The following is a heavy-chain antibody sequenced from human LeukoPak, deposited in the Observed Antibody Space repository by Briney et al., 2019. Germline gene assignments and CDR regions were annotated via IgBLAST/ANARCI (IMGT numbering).Heavy chain of an antibody. CDR2: ISGSGGST. CDR1: GFTVSSNY. J-gene: IGHJ4*02. V-gene: IGHV3-23*01. Sequence: GGSLRLSCAASGFTVSSNYMSWVRQAPGKGLEWVSAISGSGGSTYYADSVKGRFTISRDNSKNTLYLQINSLRAEDTAVYYCAKDLSKDNYSNYQDFDYWGQGTLVTVSS. CDR3: AKDLSKDNYSNYQDFDY. D-gene: IGHD4-11*01.